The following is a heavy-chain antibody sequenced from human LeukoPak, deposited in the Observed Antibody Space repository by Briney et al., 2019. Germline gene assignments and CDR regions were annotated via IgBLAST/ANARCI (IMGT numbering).Heavy chain of an antibody. J-gene: IGHJ4*02. Sequence: GGSLRLSCAASGFTFGSYWMSWVRQAPGKGLEWVANIKQDGSEKYYVDSVKGRFTISRDSAKNSLYLQMNSLRAEDTAVYYCASGLELDYWGQGTLVTVSS. CDR2: IKQDGSEK. V-gene: IGHV3-7*03. CDR3: ASGLELDY. CDR1: GFTFGSYW.